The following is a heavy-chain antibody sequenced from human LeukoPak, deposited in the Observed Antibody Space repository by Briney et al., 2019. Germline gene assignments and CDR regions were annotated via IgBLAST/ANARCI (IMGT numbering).Heavy chain of an antibody. D-gene: IGHD2-2*01. Sequence: PGGSLRLSCAASGFTFSSYAMSWVRQAPGKGLEWVSAISGSGGSTYYADSVKGRFTISRDNPKNTLYLQMNSLRAEDTAVYYCAKYCSSTSCLTQDDYWGQGTLVTVSS. CDR2: ISGSGGST. CDR3: AKYCSSTSCLTQDDY. V-gene: IGHV3-23*01. CDR1: GFTFSSYA. J-gene: IGHJ4*02.